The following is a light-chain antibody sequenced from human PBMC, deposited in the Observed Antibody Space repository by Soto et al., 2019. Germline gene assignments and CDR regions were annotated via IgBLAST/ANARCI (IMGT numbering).Light chain of an antibody. Sequence: EIVMTQSPASLSVSPGDGATLSCRASQTIASNLAWYQQKPGQGPRLLIHGASTRAAGVPAMFSGSGSGTDFALTISGLQSEDFAVYYCQQYHNWPPQYTFGQGTKLQIK. J-gene: IGKJ2*01. CDR2: GAS. CDR3: QQYHNWPPQYT. V-gene: IGKV3-15*01. CDR1: QTIASN.